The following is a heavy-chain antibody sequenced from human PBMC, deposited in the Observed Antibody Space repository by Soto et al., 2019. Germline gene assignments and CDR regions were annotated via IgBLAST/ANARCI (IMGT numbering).Heavy chain of an antibody. D-gene: IGHD2-15*01. Sequence: QLQESGPGLAQPSETLSLSCTVSGGSFSSNSHFWAWIRQPPGKGLEWIGSTYFGVNSRYNPSLESRVTLSVDTSKTQFSLKVNSVTASDTAIYYCARSETGGNPHLYFDLWGRGTLVIVSS. CDR2: TYFGVNS. J-gene: IGHJ2*01. V-gene: IGHV4-39*01. CDR1: GGSFSSNSHF. CDR3: ARSETGGNPHLYFDL.